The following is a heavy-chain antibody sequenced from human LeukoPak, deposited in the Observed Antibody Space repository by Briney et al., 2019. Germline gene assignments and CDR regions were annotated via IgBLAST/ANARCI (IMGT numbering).Heavy chain of an antibody. Sequence: PSETLSLTCTVSGCSISSFYWSWIRQPPGKGLEWIGYIYTSGSINYNPSLKSRVTISVHTSKNQFSLKLTSVTAADTAVYYCARQRGVLTGYPQYYLDVWGKGTTVTVSS. J-gene: IGHJ6*03. V-gene: IGHV4-4*09. CDR3: ARQRGVLTGYPQYYLDV. CDR2: IYTSGSI. CDR1: GCSISSFY. D-gene: IGHD3-9*01.